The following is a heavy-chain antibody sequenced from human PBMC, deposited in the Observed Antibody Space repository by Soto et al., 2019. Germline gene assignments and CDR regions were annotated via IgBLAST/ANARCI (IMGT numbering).Heavy chain of an antibody. D-gene: IGHD6-13*01. CDR2: IWYDGSNK. Sequence: GGSLRLSCAASGFTFSSYGMHWVRQAPGKGLEWVAVIWYDGSNKYYADSVKGRFTISRDNSKNTLYLQMNSLRAEDTAVYYCARSGAAPHDAFDIWGQGTMVT. CDR3: ARSGAAPHDAFDI. J-gene: IGHJ3*02. CDR1: GFTFSSYG. V-gene: IGHV3-33*01.